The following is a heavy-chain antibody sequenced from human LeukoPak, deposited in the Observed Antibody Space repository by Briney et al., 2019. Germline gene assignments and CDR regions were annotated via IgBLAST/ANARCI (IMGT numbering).Heavy chain of an antibody. V-gene: IGHV1-69*05. CDR3: ARATVTYYYYYGMDV. CDR1: GGTFSSYA. J-gene: IGHJ6*02. Sequence: SVKVSCKASGGTFSSYAISWVRQAPGQGLEWMGGIIPIFGTANYAQKFQGRVTITTDESTSTAYMELRSLRSDDTAVYYCARATVTYYYYYGMDVWGQGTTVTVSS. CDR2: IIPIFGTA. D-gene: IGHD4-11*01.